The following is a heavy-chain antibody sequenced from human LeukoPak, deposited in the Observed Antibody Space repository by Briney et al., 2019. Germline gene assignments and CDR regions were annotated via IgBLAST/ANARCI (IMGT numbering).Heavy chain of an antibody. CDR1: GYSFTNYW. CDR3: SRRGSADFEARYTWFDS. Sequence: GESLKISCKGSGYSFTNYWIGWFGQMPGKGLEWMGMIYPGDSDTRYSPSFQGQVTISADKSISTAYLQWSSLEASDTAIYFCSRRGSADFEARYTWFDSWGQGTLVTVSP. CDR2: IYPGDSDT. J-gene: IGHJ5*01. D-gene: IGHD1-26*01. V-gene: IGHV5-51*01.